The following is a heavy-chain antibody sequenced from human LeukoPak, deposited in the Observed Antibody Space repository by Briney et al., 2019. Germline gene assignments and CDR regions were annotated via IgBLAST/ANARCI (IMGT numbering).Heavy chain of an antibody. CDR1: GGSFSGYY. J-gene: IGHJ4*02. Sequence: SESLSLTCAVYGGSFSGYYWSWIRQPPGKGLEWIGEIIHSGSTNYNPSLKSRVTISVDTSKNQFSLKLTSVTAADTAVYYCARGSYCSSTSCSPYYFDYWGQGTLVTVSS. CDR3: ARGSYCSSTSCSPYYFDY. V-gene: IGHV4-34*01. D-gene: IGHD2-2*01. CDR2: IIHSGST.